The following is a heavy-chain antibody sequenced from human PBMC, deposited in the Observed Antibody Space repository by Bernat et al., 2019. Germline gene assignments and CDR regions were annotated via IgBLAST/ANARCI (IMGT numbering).Heavy chain of an antibody. J-gene: IGHJ4*02. CDR3: AKHSGYDLARGLEYYFDY. CDR1: GFTFDDYA. D-gene: IGHD5-12*01. V-gene: IGHV3-9*01. CDR2: ISWNSAGI. Sequence: EVQLVESGGGLVQPGRSLRLSCAASGFTFDDYAMHWVRQAPGKGLEWVSGISWNSAGIVYADSVTGRFTISRDNAKDSLYLKMNSLTAEDTALYYCAKHSGYDLARGLEYYFDYWGQGTLVTVSS.